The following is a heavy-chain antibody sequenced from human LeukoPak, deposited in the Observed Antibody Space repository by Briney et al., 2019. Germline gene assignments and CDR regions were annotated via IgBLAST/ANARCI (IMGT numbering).Heavy chain of an antibody. CDR2: IYTSGST. D-gene: IGHD1-26*01. CDR1: GGSISSGSYY. CDR3: ARDSGSYHYFDY. J-gene: IGHJ4*02. V-gene: IGHV4-61*02. Sequence: SETLSLTCPVSGGSISSGSYYWTWIRQPAGKGLEWIGRIYTSGSTNYNPSLKSRVTISVDTSKNQFSLKLSSVTAADTAVYYCARDSGSYHYFDYWGQGTLVTVSS.